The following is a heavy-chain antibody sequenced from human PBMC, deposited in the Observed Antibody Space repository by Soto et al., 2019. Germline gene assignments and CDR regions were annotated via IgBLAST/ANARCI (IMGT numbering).Heavy chain of an antibody. V-gene: IGHV3-7*04. Sequence: PGGSLRLSCAASGFTFSSYWMSWVRQAPGKGLEWVANIKQDGSEKYYVDSVKGRFTISRDNAKNSLYLQMNSLRAEDTAVYYCARGHDYVWGSYRFDAFDIWGQGTMVTVSS. J-gene: IGHJ3*02. CDR1: GFTFSSYW. D-gene: IGHD3-16*02. CDR2: IKQDGSEK. CDR3: ARGHDYVWGSYRFDAFDI.